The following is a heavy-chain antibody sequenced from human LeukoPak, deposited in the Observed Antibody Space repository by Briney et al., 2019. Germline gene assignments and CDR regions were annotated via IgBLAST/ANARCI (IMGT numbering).Heavy chain of an antibody. CDR3: AKDSQQLVTGWFDP. Sequence: GGSLRLSCAASGFTFNNYAMSWVRQAPGKGLEWVSGIGVAGRSTYYADSVRGRFTISRDNSKNSLYLQLNSLRAEDTAVYYCAKDSQQLVTGWFDPWGQGTLVTVSS. CDR1: GFTFNNYA. V-gene: IGHV3-23*01. J-gene: IGHJ5*02. CDR2: IGVAGRST. D-gene: IGHD6-13*01.